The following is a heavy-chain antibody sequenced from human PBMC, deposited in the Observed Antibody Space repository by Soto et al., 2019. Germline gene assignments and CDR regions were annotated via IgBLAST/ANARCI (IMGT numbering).Heavy chain of an antibody. J-gene: IGHJ4*02. Sequence: QVQLVQSGAEVKKPGASVKVSCKASGYTFITYGIIWVRQAPGQGLEWMGWISAYSGSTKFAQKLQGRVTMTTDTSTTTAYMELRSLTSDDTAVYYCARDFTKSSSWPYYFDYWGQGTLVTVSS. CDR3: ARDFTKSSSWPYYFDY. D-gene: IGHD6-13*01. V-gene: IGHV1-18*01. CDR1: GYTFITYG. CDR2: ISAYSGST.